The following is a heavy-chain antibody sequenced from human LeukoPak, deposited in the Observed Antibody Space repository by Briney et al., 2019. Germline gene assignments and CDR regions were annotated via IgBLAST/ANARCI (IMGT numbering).Heavy chain of an antibody. J-gene: IGHJ4*02. D-gene: IGHD3-10*01. V-gene: IGHV3-15*01. CDR3: TLIQGWGSGSYYRDF. Sequence: GGSLRLSCAASGFSISNDWMSWVRQAPGKGLEWVARVKSKGAGETTDYAAPVKGRFTISRDDSKNTLYLQMNSLKTEDTAVYYCTLIQGWGSGSYYRDFWGQGTLVTVSS. CDR1: GFSISNDW. CDR2: VKSKGAGETT.